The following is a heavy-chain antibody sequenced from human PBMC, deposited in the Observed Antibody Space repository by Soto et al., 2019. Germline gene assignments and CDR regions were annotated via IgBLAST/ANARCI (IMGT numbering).Heavy chain of an antibody. CDR2: IYYSGST. D-gene: IGHD7-27*01. Sequence: PSETLSLTCTVSGGSISSYYWSWIRQPPGKGLEWIGYIYYSGSTDYDPSLKSRVTMSVDTSKNQFSLKLSSVTDADTAVYYCGRRWGTYFDFWGQGTLVTVSS. CDR1: GGSISSYY. CDR3: GRRWGTYFDF. V-gene: IGHV4-59*01. J-gene: IGHJ4*02.